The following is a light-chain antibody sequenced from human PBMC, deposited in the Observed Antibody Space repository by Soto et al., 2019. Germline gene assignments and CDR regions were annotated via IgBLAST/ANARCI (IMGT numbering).Light chain of an antibody. CDR1: QSVSSN. J-gene: IGKJ1*01. CDR3: QQYNNWPLT. Sequence: EIVLTQSPATLSLSPGERATLSCRASQSVSSNLAWYQQKPGQAPRLFIYGASTRATGIPARFSGSGSGTEFTLTISSLQSEDFAVYYCQQYNNWPLTFGQGTKVDI. V-gene: IGKV3-15*01. CDR2: GAS.